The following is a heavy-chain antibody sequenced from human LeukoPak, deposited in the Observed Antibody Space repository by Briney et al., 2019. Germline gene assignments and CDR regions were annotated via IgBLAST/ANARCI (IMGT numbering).Heavy chain of an antibody. J-gene: IGHJ1*01. Sequence: GGSLRLSCTASGFTFDDYAMHWVRQAPGKGLEWVSGISWNSGSIGYADSVKGRFTISRDNAKNSLYLQMNSLRAEDTALYYCAKDRPGRYGDYGAEYFQHWGQGTLVTVSS. CDR3: AKDRPGRYGDYGAEYFQH. CDR2: ISWNSGSI. CDR1: GFTFDDYA. V-gene: IGHV3-9*01. D-gene: IGHD4-17*01.